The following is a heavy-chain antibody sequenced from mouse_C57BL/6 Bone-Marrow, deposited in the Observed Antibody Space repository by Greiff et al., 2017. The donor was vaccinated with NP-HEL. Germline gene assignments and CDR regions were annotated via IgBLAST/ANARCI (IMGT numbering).Heavy chain of an antibody. CDR2: IRNKANGYTT. J-gene: IGHJ4*01. V-gene: IGHV7-3*01. CDR1: GFTFTDYY. D-gene: IGHD2-4*01. CDR3: ARSIYYDYADDPFYAMDY. Sequence: EVKVVESGGGLVQPGGSLSLSCAASGFTFTDYYMSWVRQPPGQALEWLGFIRNKANGYTTEYSASVKGRFTISRDNSQSILYLQMNALRAEDSATYYCARSIYYDYADDPFYAMDYGGQGTSVTVSS.